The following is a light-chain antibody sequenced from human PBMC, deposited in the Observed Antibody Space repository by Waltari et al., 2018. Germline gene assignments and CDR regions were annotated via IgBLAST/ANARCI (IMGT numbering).Light chain of an antibody. J-gene: IGKJ2*01. CDR3: QQYDSSPYT. CDR1: QTVGSNY. CDR2: GAS. Sequence: IVLTQSPGTLSLSPGDRATPSCRASQTVGSNYLAWYQQRPGQAPRLLIYGASSRAAGIPDRFSGSGSGTDFTLTVSRLEPEDFAVYYCQQYDSSPYTFGQGTKLEIK. V-gene: IGKV3-20*01.